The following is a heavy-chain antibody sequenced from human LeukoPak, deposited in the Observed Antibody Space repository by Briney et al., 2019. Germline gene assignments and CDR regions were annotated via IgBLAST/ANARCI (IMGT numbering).Heavy chain of an antibody. J-gene: IGHJ4*02. CDR2: IIPNFGIA. V-gene: IGHV1-69*17. Sequence: SVKVSCKASGDTFTSYASDWVRQAPGQGLEWIVGIIPNFGIANYAQKFQGRVTITADKSTSTAYMELSSLRSEDAAVYYCAWRHDYGDDGGGGVDYWGQGTLVTVSS. CDR3: AWRHDYGDDGGGGVDY. CDR1: GDTFTSYA. D-gene: IGHD4-17*01.